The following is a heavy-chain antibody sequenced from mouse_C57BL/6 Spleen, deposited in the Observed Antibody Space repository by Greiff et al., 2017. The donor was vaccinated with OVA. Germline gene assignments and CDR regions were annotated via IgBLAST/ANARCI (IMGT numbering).Heavy chain of an antibody. J-gene: IGHJ1*03. CDR3: AKPYYYGSRGDWYFDV. CDR1: GFSLTSYG. Sequence: QVHVKQSGPGLVAPSQSLSITCTVSGFSLTSYGVDWVRQPPGKGLEWLGVIWGGGSTNYNSALMSRLSISKDNSKSQVFLKMNSLQTDDTAMYYCAKPYYYGSRGDWYFDVWGTGTTVTVSS. CDR2: IWGGGST. D-gene: IGHD1-1*01. V-gene: IGHV2-9*01.